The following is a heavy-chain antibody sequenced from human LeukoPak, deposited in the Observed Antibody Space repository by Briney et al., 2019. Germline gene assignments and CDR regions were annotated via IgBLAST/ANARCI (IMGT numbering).Heavy chain of an antibody. CDR3: AKDKGDGEYVDY. CDR2: ISGDGGNT. D-gene: IGHD5-24*01. J-gene: IGHJ4*02. Sequence: PGGSLRLSCAASGFSFDDYAMLWVRQGPGKGLEWVSLISGDGGNTYYGDSVKGRFTISRDNSKNSLYLEMNSLKIEDTGLYYCAKDKGDGEYVDYWGQGTLVTVSS. CDR1: GFSFDDYA. V-gene: IGHV3-43*02.